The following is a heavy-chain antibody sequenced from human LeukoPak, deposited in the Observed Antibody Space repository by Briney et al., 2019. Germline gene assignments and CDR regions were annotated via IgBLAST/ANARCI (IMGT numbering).Heavy chain of an antibody. J-gene: IGHJ6*02. V-gene: IGHV4-61*08. CDR1: GGSISSGGYY. Sequence: SETLSLTCTVSGGSISSGGYYWSWIRQHPGKGLEWIGYIYYSGSTYYNPSLKSRVTISVDTSKNQFSLKLSSVTAADTAVYYCARDSESYYGSGSYSPTGGMDVWGQGTTVTVSS. CDR2: IYYSGST. CDR3: ARDSESYYGSGSYSPTGGMDV. D-gene: IGHD3-10*01.